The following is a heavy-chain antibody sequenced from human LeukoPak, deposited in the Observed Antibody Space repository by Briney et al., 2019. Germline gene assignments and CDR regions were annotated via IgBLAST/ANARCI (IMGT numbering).Heavy chain of an antibody. V-gene: IGHV1-18*01. Sequence: ASVKVSCKASGYTFTSYYMHWVRQAPGQGPEWMGWISAYNGNTNYAQKPQGRVTMTTDTSTSTAYMELRSLRSDDTAVYYCARCDRYSSSWSWSDPWGQGTLVTVSS. J-gene: IGHJ5*02. D-gene: IGHD6-13*01. CDR3: ARCDRYSSSWSWSDP. CDR2: ISAYNGNT. CDR1: GYTFTSYY.